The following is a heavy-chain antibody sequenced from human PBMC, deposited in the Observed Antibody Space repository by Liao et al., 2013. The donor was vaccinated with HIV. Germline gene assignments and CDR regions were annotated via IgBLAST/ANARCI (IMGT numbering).Heavy chain of an antibody. Sequence: QVQLQESGPGLVKPSETLSLTCTVSGGSISNSYWSWIRQPAGKGLEWIGHIYSSGSITYNPSLKSPVTMSVDTSKNHFSLKLSAVTAADTAVYFCARSRGYSHIVSHWGQGTLVTVSS. D-gene: IGHD5-12*01. CDR3: ARSRGYSHIVSH. J-gene: IGHJ4*02. CDR1: GGSISNSY. CDR2: IYSSGSI. V-gene: IGHV4-4*07.